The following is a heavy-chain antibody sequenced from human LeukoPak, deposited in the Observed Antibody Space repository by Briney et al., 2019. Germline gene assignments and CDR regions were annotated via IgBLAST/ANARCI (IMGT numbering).Heavy chain of an antibody. J-gene: IGHJ3*02. Sequence: GRSLRLSCAASGFTFSSYGMHWVRQAPGKGLEWVAVISYDGSNKYYADSVKGRFTISRDNSKNTLYLQMNSLRAEDTAVYYCARDLGIAAHDAFDIWAKGQWSPSLQ. CDR2: ISYDGSNK. CDR3: ARDLGIAAHDAFDI. D-gene: IGHD6-13*01. CDR1: GFTFSSYG. V-gene: IGHV3-30*03.